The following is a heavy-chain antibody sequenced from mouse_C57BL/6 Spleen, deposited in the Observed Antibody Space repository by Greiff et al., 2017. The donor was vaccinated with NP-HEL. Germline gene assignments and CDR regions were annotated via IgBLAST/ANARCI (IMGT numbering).Heavy chain of an antibody. CDR3: ASPYYYGSSYGGFAY. D-gene: IGHD1-1*01. V-gene: IGHV1-55*01. CDR1: GYTFTSYW. J-gene: IGHJ3*01. CDR2: IYPGSGST. Sequence: VQLQQPGAELVKPGASVKMSCKASGYTFTSYWITWVKQRPGQGLEWIGYIYPGSGSTNYNEKFKSKATLTVDTSSSTAYMQLSSLTSEDSAVYYCASPYYYGSSYGGFAYWGQGTLVTVSA.